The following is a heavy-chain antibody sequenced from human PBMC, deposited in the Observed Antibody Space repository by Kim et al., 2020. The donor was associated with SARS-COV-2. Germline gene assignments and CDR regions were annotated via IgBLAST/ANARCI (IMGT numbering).Heavy chain of an antibody. J-gene: IGHJ5*02. V-gene: IGHV1-3*01. CDR3: ARDRSPHIVVVVAAIGYWFDP. Sequence: ASVKVSCKASGYTFTSYAMHWVRQAPGQRLEWMGWINAGNGNTKYSQKFQGRVTITRDTSASTAYMELSSLRSEDTAVYYCARDRSPHIVVVVAAIGYWFDPWGQGTLVTVSS. CDR2: INAGNGNT. D-gene: IGHD2-15*01. CDR1: GYTFTSYA.